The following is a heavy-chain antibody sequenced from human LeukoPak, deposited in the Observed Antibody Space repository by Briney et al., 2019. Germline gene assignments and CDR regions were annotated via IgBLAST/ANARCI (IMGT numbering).Heavy chain of an antibody. CDR2: IDHRGSI. Sequence: PSETLSLTCVVNGGSFTDYYWTWIRQAPGNGLEWVGGIDHRGSINYNPSLKSRVTISVDTSKNQFSLRLSSVTAADTAVYYCARGLVVVTMTSSIMDVWGQGTTVTVSS. CDR3: ARGLVVVTMTSSIMDV. J-gene: IGHJ6*02. V-gene: IGHV4-34*01. D-gene: IGHD3-22*01. CDR1: GGSFTDYY.